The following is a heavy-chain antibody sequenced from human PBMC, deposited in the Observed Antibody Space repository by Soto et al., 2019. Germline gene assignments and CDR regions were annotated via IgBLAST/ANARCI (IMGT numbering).Heavy chain of an antibody. CDR2: ISAYNGNT. CDR3: AGTSSLQWYYMDV. CDR1: GYTFTSYG. D-gene: IGHD1-7*01. V-gene: IGHV1-18*01. Sequence: GASVKVSCKASGYTFTSYGISWVRQAPGQGLEWMGWISAYNGNTNYAQKLQGRVTMTTDTSTSTAYMELSSLRSEDTAVYYCAGTSSLQWYYMDVWDKGTTVTVSS. J-gene: IGHJ6*03.